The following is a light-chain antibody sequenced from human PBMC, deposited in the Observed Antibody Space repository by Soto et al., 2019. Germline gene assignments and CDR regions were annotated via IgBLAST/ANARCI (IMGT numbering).Light chain of an antibody. CDR2: GAT. CDR3: LQHNRYQWT. J-gene: IGKJ1*01. Sequence: DIQMTQSPSTLSASVGDIVTITCRANQSISSWLACCQQKPGNLPERLLYGATNLQSGVPSSFSGSGSATEFTLTTSSMQPEDFATYYCLQHNRYQWTFGQGTKVDIK. V-gene: IGKV1-5*01. CDR1: QSISSW.